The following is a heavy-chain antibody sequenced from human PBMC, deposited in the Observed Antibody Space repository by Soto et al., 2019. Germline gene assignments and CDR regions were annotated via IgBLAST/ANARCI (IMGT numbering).Heavy chain of an antibody. CDR2: ISGSGGST. CDR1: GFTFSSYA. Sequence: EVQLLASGGGLVQPGGSLRLSCAASGFTFSSYAMSWVRQAPGKGLEWVSAISGSGGSTYYADSVKGRFTISRDNSKNTRYLQRNRLRAEDTAVYYCAKARFRDSSMFLLDYWGQGTLVTVSS. CDR3: AKARFRDSSMFLLDY. D-gene: IGHD6-19*01. J-gene: IGHJ4*02. V-gene: IGHV3-23*01.